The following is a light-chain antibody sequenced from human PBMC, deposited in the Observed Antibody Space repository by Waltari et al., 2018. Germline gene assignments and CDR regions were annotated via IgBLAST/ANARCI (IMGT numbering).Light chain of an antibody. CDR3: CSYVGRYV. J-gene: IGLJ1*01. CDR2: DVH. Sequence: SALTQPRPVSGSPGQALTIPCSGSSGDLGGHHYSSWYQPHPGKAPRLLLYDVHKRPSGVPDRFSGSKSDNTASLTISGVQADDEADYYCCSYVGRYVFGTGTKVTIL. CDR1: SGDLGGHHY. V-gene: IGLV2-11*01.